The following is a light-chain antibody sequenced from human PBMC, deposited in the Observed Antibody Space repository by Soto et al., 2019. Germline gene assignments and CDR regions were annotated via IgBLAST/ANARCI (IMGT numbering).Light chain of an antibody. Sequence: DVLMTQSPLSLPVTLGQPASISCRSSQSLVYSDGITYLNWFHQRPGQSPRRLIYKVSKRDSGVPDRFSGSGSGTDFTLKIRRVEAEDVGLYYCMQGTHWPLTFGGGTKVEIK. CDR2: KVS. V-gene: IGKV2-30*01. CDR3: MQGTHWPLT. CDR1: QSLVYSDGITY. J-gene: IGKJ4*01.